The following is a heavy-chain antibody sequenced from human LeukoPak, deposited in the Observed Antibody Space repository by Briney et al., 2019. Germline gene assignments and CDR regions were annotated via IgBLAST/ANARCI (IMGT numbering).Heavy chain of an antibody. V-gene: IGHV1-18*01. D-gene: IGHD6-13*01. CDR1: GYTFTSYG. J-gene: IGHJ4*02. CDR2: ISPYNGNT. Sequence: GASVKVSCKASGYTFTSYGITWVRQAPGQGLECMGWISPYNGNTNYAQKFQDRVTMTTDTSTSTAYMELRSLRSDDTAVYYCAIIEGTAAGTRFADYWGQGTLVTVSS. CDR3: AIIEGTAAGTRFADY.